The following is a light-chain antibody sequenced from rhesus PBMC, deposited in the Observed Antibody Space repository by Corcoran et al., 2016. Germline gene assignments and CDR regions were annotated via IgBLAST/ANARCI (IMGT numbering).Light chain of an antibody. J-gene: IGKJ2*01. CDR2: YAN. CDR1: QGISSY. Sequence: DIQMSQSPSSLSASVGDRVTITCRASQGISSYLNWYQKKPGKAPKRMIYYANSLASGVPSMFSGSGYVTEYTLSISSLKPEDFATYYCQQGFSTPYSFGQGTKVEIK. V-gene: IGKV1-32*03. CDR3: QQGFSTPYS.